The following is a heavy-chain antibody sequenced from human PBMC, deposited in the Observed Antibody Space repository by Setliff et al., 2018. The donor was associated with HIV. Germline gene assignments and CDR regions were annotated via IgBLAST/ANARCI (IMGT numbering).Heavy chain of an antibody. J-gene: IGHJ2*01. CDR3: ASRIFGDYARYFDL. D-gene: IGHD4-17*01. CDR2: INHSGST. V-gene: IGHV4-34*01. CDR1: GGSFSGSY. Sequence: SETLSLTCAVYGGSFSGSYWSWIRQPPGKGLEWIGEINHSGSTNYNPSLKSRVTISVDTYKNQFSLKLTSVTAADTAVYYCASRIFGDYARYFDLWGRGTLVTVSS.